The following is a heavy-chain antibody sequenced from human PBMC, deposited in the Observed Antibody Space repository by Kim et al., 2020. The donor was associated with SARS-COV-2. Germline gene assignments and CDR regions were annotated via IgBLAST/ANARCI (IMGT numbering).Heavy chain of an antibody. CDR3: TSDILSTGTKAFDV. J-gene: IGHJ3*01. Sequence: GGSLRLSCAASGFTLSSHWMTWVRQAPGQGLEWVANINHEGTDRYYVDSVKGRFTVSKDNAKNLLYLQMNSLRAEDAAVYYCTSDILSTGTKAFDVWGQGTMVTV. V-gene: IGHV3-7*01. D-gene: IGHD1-1*01. CDR1: GFTLSSHW. CDR2: INHEGTDR.